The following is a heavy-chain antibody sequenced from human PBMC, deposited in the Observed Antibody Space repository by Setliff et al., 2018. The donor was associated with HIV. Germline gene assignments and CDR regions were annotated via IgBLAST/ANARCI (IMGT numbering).Heavy chain of an antibody. Sequence: SETLSLTCTVSGGSISTSNYYWGWVRQPPGKGPEWVGNVDYTGSTYYNPSLKSRVTISVDTSKNQFSLRLNSVTAADTAVYYCARQGNIVVVTSFDYWGQGTLVTVSS. J-gene: IGHJ4*02. CDR3: ARQGNIVVVTSFDY. CDR2: VDYTGST. D-gene: IGHD2-21*02. V-gene: IGHV4-39*07. CDR1: GGSISTSNYY.